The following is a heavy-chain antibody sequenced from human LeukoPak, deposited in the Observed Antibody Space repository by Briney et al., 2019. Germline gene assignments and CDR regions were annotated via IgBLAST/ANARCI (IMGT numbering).Heavy chain of an antibody. Sequence: GGSLRLSCAASGLTFSSYAMSWVRQAPGKGLEWVSGISSGGGTYYADSVKGRFTISRDNSKNTLYLQMNNLRAEDTAVYYCAKDGYSNSRYDWFDPWGQGTLVTVSS. CDR2: ISSGGGT. D-gene: IGHD6-13*01. V-gene: IGHV3-23*01. CDR3: AKDGYSNSRYDWFDP. J-gene: IGHJ5*02. CDR1: GLTFSSYA.